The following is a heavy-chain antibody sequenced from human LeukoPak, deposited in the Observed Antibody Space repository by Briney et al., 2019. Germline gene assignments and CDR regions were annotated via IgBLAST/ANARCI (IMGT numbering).Heavy chain of an antibody. CDR2: IYSGGTT. CDR3: AREGYTSIVGALDAFDI. CDR1: GFTVSSDY. D-gene: IGHD1-26*01. Sequence: PGGSLRLSCAASGFTVSSDYMSWVRQAPGKGLEWVSVIYSGGTTHYADSVKGRFTISRDNSKNTLYLQMNSLRAEDTAVYYCAREGYTSIVGALDAFDIWGQGTTVTVSS. J-gene: IGHJ3*02. V-gene: IGHV3-66*01.